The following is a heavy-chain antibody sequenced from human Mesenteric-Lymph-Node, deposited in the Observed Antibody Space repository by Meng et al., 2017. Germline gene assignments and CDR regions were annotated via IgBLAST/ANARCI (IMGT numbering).Heavy chain of an antibody. D-gene: IGHD3-22*01. CDR3: ARGVFYYDSSGAFDY. CDR2: MNPNSGNT. V-gene: IGHV1-8*02. J-gene: IGHJ4*02. CDR1: GYTFTSYG. Sequence: ASVKVSCKASGYTFTSYGISWVRQAPGQGLEWMGWMNPNSGNTGYAQKFQGRVTMTRNTSISTAYMELSSLRSEDTAVYYCARGVFYYDSSGAFDYWGQGTLVTVSS.